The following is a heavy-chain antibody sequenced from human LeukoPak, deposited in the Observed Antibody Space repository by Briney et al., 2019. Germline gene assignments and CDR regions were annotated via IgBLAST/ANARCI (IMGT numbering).Heavy chain of an antibody. V-gene: IGHV4-34*01. CDR1: GGSFSGYY. D-gene: IGHD5-18*01. CDR3: ARVGDTAMVTDY. Sequence: SETLSLTCAVYGGSFSGYYWSWIRQPPGKGLEWIGEINHSGSTNYNPSLKSRVTISVDTSKNQFSLKLSSVTAADTAVYYCARVGDTAMVTDYWGQGTLVTVSS. J-gene: IGHJ4*02. CDR2: INHSGST.